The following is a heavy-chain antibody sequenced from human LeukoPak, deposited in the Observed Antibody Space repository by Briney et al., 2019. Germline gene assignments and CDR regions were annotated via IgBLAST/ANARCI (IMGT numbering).Heavy chain of an antibody. V-gene: IGHV4-4*02. D-gene: IGHD4-17*01. CDR1: GGSISSYNW. Sequence: PSGTLSLTCAVSGGSISSYNWWAWVRQPPGKGLEWIGEISHSWSTNFNPSLKSRLTISLDKSNNQFSLKLSSVTAADTAVYYCARHEYGDSTSGWNLWGQGTLVTVSS. CDR2: ISHSWST. J-gene: IGHJ5*02. CDR3: ARHEYGDSTSGWNL.